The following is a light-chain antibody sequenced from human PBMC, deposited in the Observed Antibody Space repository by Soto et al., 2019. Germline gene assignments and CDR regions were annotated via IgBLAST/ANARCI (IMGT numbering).Light chain of an antibody. CDR3: PQRSYWSIT. CDR2: DPS. V-gene: IGKV3-11*01. J-gene: IGKJ5*01. Sequence: EIVLTQSPATLALSPRERATLSCRASQSGSSYLAWYQQKPCQAPRLLIYDPSNRATGIPARFSGTVSGTDFTLTISSLEPEDFAVYSCPQRSYWSITFGKGTRLEIK. CDR1: QSGSSY.